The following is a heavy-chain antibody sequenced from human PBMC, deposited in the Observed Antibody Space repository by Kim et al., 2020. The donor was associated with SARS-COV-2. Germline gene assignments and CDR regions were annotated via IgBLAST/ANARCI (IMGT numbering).Heavy chain of an antibody. D-gene: IGHD1-26*01. V-gene: IGHV4-59*01. CDR2: IYYSGNT. J-gene: IGHJ5*02. Sequence: SETLSLTCTVSGGSISSYYWTWIRQPPGKGLEWIGYIYYSGNTNYNPSLKSRVTISRDMSKNQFSLKLSSVTAADTAVYYCARGEVVVGHWFDPWGQGTLVTVSS. CDR1: GGSISSYY. CDR3: ARGEVVVGHWFDP.